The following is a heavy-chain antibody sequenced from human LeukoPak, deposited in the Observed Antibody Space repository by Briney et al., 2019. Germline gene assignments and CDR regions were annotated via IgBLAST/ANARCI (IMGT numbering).Heavy chain of an antibody. CDR1: GYALTELS. J-gene: IGHJ4*02. CDR2: FDPEDGET. CDR3: ATPRYFALNFDY. D-gene: IGHD3-9*01. Sequence: ASVKVSCKVSGYALTELSMHWVRQAPGKGLEWMGGFDPEDGETIYAQKFQGRVTMTEDTSTDTAYMELSSLRSEDTAVYYCATPRYFALNFDYWGQGTLVTVSS. V-gene: IGHV1-24*01.